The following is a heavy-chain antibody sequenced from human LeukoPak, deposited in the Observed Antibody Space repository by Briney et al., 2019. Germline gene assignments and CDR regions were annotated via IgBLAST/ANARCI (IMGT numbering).Heavy chain of an antibody. Sequence: GGSLRLSCAASGFTFSSYPIHWVRQAPGKGLQYVSAISTNGDSTYYASSVKGRFTISRDNSKNTLYLQMGSLRAEAMAVNYCGRGLYYGSGTYYFDYWGQGTLVTVSS. CDR2: ISTNGDST. V-gene: IGHV3-64*01. J-gene: IGHJ4*02. CDR3: GRGLYYGSGTYYFDY. CDR1: GFTFSSYP. D-gene: IGHD3-10*01.